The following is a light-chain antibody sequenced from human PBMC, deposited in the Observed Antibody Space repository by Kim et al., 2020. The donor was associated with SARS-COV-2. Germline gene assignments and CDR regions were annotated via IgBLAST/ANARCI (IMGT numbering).Light chain of an antibody. Sequence: EIVMTQSPAPLSVSPGERATLSCRASQSVSSNLAWYQQKPGQAPRLLIYGASTRANGIPARFSGSGSGTEFTLTISSLQSEDFAVYYCQQYNNWPRTFGQGTQVDIK. J-gene: IGKJ1*01. CDR2: GAS. CDR1: QSVSSN. CDR3: QQYNNWPRT. V-gene: IGKV3-15*01.